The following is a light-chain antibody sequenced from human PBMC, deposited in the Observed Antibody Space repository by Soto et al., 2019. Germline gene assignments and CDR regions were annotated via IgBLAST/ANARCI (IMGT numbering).Light chain of an antibody. CDR3: QQRSNWPTIT. CDR1: QSVRTF. J-gene: IGKJ5*01. Sequence: ECVLRQSTATLSLSPGERATLSCRASQSVRTFLVWYQQRPGQAPRLLXHDASHRADGIPARISGSGFGTDFTLTISSLEPEDASVYDCQQRSNWPTITFGQGTRLEIK. CDR2: DAS. V-gene: IGKV3-11*01.